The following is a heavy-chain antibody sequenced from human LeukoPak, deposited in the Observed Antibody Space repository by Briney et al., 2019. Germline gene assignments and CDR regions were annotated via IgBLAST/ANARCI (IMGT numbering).Heavy chain of an antibody. CDR1: GFTFSSYG. CDR3: AKYGGYYYDY. D-gene: IGHD3-22*01. Sequence: GGSLRLSCAASGFTFSSYGMHWVRQAPGKGLEWVAVISYDGSNKYYADSVKGRFTISRDNSKNTLYLQMNSLRAEDTAVYYCAKYGGYYYDYWGQGTLVTVSS. J-gene: IGHJ4*02. V-gene: IGHV3-30*18. CDR2: ISYDGSNK.